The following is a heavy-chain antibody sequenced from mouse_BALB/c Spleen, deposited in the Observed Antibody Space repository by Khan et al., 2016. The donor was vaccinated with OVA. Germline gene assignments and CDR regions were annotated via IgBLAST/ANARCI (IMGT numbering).Heavy chain of an antibody. CDR2: ISPGSGTP. Sequence: DLVKPGASVKLSCKASGYTFTSYWINWIKQRPGQGLEWIGRISPGSGTPYYNEMFKGKATLTVDTSSSTAYIQLSSLSSEDSAVYFCAREKYCGSSHYAIDYWGQGTSVTVSA. V-gene: IGHV1S41*01. J-gene: IGHJ4*01. CDR3: AREKYCGSSHYAIDY. D-gene: IGHD1-1*01. CDR1: GYTFTSYW.